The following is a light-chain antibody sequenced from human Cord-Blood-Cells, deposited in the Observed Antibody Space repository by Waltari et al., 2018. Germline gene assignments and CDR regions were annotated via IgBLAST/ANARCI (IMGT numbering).Light chain of an antibody. J-gene: IGKJ1*01. Sequence: EIVLTQSPGTLSLSPGERVTLSCRASQSVSSSYLAWYQQKPGQAPRLLICGASSRATGIPDRFSGSGSGTDFTLTISRLEPEDFAVYYCQQYGSSPWTFGQGTKVEIK. V-gene: IGKV3-20*01. CDR2: GAS. CDR1: QSVSSSY. CDR3: QQYGSSPWT.